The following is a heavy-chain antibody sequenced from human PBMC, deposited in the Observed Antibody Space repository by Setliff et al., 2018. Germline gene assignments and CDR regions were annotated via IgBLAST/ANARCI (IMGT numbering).Heavy chain of an antibody. J-gene: IGHJ5*02. D-gene: IGHD5-18*01. Sequence: SVKVSCKASGGTFSSYAISWVRQAPGQGLEWMGGIIPIFGTANYAQNFQGRVTMTRNTSISTAYMELNSLTSEDTAVYYCARSKVEAAMVKHNWFDPWGQGTLVTVSS. CDR1: GGTFSSYA. CDR3: ARSKVEAAMVKHNWFDP. CDR2: IIPIFGTA. V-gene: IGHV1-69*05.